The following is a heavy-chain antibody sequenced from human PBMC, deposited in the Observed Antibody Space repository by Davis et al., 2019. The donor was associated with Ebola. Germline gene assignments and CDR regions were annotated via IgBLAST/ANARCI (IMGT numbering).Heavy chain of an antibody. CDR3: ARDGIGYYPGDY. CDR2: ISSSSSTI. V-gene: IGHV3-48*01. Sequence: GGSLRLSCAASGFTFSSYSMNWVRQAPGKGLEWVSYISSSSSTIYYADSVKGRFTISRDNSKSTLYVQMNSLRVEDTAVYYCARDGIGYYPGDYWSRGSLVTVSS. J-gene: IGHJ4*02. CDR1: GFTFSSYS. D-gene: IGHD1-26*01.